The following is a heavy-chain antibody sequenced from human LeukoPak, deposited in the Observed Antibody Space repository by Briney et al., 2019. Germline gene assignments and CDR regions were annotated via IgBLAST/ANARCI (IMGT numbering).Heavy chain of an antibody. CDR1: GFTFSSFG. D-gene: IGHD5-24*01. Sequence: PGRSLTLSCAASGFTFSSFGMHWVRQAPGKGLEWVAVIWYDASDRYYADSVKGRFTISRDNSKNTLFLQMNILRDDDTAVYYCLRGEGVSRFNYFAPWGKEPLVVVSS. J-gene: IGHJ5*02. V-gene: IGHV3-33*01. CDR2: IWYDASDR. CDR3: LRGEGVSRFNYFAP.